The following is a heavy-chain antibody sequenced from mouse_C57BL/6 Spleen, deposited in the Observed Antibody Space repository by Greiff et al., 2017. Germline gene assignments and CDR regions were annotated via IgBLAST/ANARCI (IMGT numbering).Heavy chain of an antibody. CDR2: ISNLAYSI. CDR1: GFTFSDYG. V-gene: IGHV5-15*01. D-gene: IGHD2-5*01. Sequence: EVMLVESGGGLVQPGGSLKLSCAASGFTFSDYGMAWVRQAPRKGPEWVAFISNLAYSIYYADTVTGRFTISRENAKNTLYLEMSSLRSEDTAMYYCASTSPYYSNYGFAYWGQGTLVTVSA. CDR3: ASTSPYYSNYGFAY. J-gene: IGHJ3*01.